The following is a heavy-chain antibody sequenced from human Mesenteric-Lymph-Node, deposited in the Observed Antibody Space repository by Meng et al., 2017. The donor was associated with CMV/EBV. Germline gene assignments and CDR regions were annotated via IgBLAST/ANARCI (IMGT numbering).Heavy chain of an antibody. CDR1: GFTFATFG. Sequence: GESLKISCAASGFTFATFGMSWVRQTPGKGLEWVSGVSNSGNTYYADSVKGRFTISRDNSKNTLYLQMNSLRAEDTAVYYCAKSSHIVVVPAAHMDVWGQGTTVTVSS. D-gene: IGHD2-2*01. CDR2: VSNSGNT. CDR3: AKSSHIVVVPAAHMDV. V-gene: IGHV3-23*01. J-gene: IGHJ6*02.